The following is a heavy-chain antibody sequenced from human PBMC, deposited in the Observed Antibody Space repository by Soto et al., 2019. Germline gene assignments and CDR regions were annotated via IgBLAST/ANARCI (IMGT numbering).Heavy chain of an antibody. Sequence: QVQLVQSGAEVKKPGSSVKVSCKASGGTFSSYTISWVRQAPGQGLEWMGRINPTLGIANYAQKVQGRVTINADKSTSTAYMELGSLRSEDTAVYYCARHLDYGGNSRPFDYWGQGTLVTVSS. D-gene: IGHD4-17*01. J-gene: IGHJ4*02. V-gene: IGHV1-69*02. CDR3: ARHLDYGGNSRPFDY. CDR2: INPTLGIA. CDR1: GGTFSSYT.